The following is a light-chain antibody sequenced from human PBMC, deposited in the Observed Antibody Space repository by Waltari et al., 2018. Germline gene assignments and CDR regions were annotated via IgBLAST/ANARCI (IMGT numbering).Light chain of an antibody. CDR1: NSNIGSND. CDR2: NNN. CDR3: ASWDDSLTGSWV. J-gene: IGLJ3*02. Sequence: QSVVTQPPSVSGTPGQRVTISCSGSNSNIGSNDVNWYQQLPETAPKLLIYNNNQRPSGVPDRFSGSKSGSSASLAISGLQSEDEGDYYCASWDDSLTGSWVFGGGTKLTVL. V-gene: IGLV1-44*01.